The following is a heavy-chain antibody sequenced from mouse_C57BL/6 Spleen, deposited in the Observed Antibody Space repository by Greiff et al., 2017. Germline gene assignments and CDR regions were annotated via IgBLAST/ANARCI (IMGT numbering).Heavy chain of an antibody. CDR1: GYTFTSYW. CDR2: IIPSNGGT. J-gene: IGHJ4*01. Sequence: VQLQQPGTELVKPGASLKLSCKASGYTFTSYWMHWVQQRPGQGLEWIGNIIPSNGGTNYNEKFKSKATLSVDNSSSTDYMQLSSLTSEDSAVYYCARGDYYGSPYYAMDYWGQGTSVTVSS. CDR3: ARGDYYGSPYYAMDY. D-gene: IGHD1-1*01. V-gene: IGHV1-53*01.